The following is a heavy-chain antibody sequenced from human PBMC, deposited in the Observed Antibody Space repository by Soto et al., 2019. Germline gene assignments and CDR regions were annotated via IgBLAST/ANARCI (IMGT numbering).Heavy chain of an antibody. V-gene: IGHV4-59*02. CDR3: ARGPQWLRSDNWVDP. Sequence: QVQLQETGPGLVKPSETLSLTCTVSGASVSGYYWSWIRQTPGKGLEWIGNIHNSGASKYNPSLKSRVTISLDTSKNEFSLKIGSVTTADTAVYYCARGPQWLRSDNWVDPLGQGNLVTVSS. J-gene: IGHJ5*02. CDR1: GASVSGYY. CDR2: IHNSGAS. D-gene: IGHD5-12*01.